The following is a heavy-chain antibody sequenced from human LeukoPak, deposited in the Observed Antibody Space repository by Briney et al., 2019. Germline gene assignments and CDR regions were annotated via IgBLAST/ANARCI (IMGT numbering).Heavy chain of an antibody. CDR3: ATVRRDGYNFDY. V-gene: IGHV1-24*01. D-gene: IGHD5-24*01. CDR2: FDPEGGET. J-gene: IGHJ4*02. CDR1: GYTLTELS. Sequence: ASVKVSCKVSGYTLTELSMHWVRQAPGKGLEWMGGFDPEGGETIYAQKFQGRVTMTEDTSTDTAYMELSSLRSEDTAVYYCATVRRDGYNFDYWGQGTLVTVSS.